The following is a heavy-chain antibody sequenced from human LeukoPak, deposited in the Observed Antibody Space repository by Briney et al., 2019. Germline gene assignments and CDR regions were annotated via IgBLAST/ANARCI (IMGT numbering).Heavy chain of an antibody. CDR1: GFTFSSYE. D-gene: IGHD3-22*01. CDR2: ISSSGSTI. V-gene: IGHV3-48*03. Sequence: PGGSLRLSCAASGFTFSSYEMNWVRQAPGRGLEWVSYISSSGSTIYYADSAKGRFTISRDNAKNSLYLQMNSLRAEDTAVYYCARDGVSYYYDSSGGYYFDYWGQGTLVTVSS. J-gene: IGHJ4*02. CDR3: ARDGVSYYYDSSGGYYFDY.